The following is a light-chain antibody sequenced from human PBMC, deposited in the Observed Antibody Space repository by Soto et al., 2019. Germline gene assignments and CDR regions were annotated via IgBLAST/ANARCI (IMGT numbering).Light chain of an antibody. V-gene: IGLV2-23*01. J-gene: IGLJ1*01. CDR2: EGS. Sequence: QSALTQPASVSGSPGQSITISCTGTNSDVGSYNVVSWYQHHPGKAPKLMIYEGSKRPSGVSNRFSGSKSGNTASLTISGLQAEDEADYYCCSYAGSTPYVFGTGTKVTVL. CDR3: CSYAGSTPYV. CDR1: NSDVGSYNV.